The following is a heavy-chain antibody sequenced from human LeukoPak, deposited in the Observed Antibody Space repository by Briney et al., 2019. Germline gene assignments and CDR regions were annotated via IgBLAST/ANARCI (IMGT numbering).Heavy chain of an antibody. V-gene: IGHV1-2*02. J-gene: IGHJ4*02. Sequence: ASVKVSCKASGYTFTGYYMHWVRQAPGQGLEWMGWINPNSGGTSYAQKFQGRVTMTRDTSISTAYMELSRLRSDDTAVYYCATINRDYDPFDYWGQGTLVTVSS. CDR3: ATINRDYDPFDY. CDR1: GYTFTGYY. CDR2: INPNSGGT. D-gene: IGHD3-16*01.